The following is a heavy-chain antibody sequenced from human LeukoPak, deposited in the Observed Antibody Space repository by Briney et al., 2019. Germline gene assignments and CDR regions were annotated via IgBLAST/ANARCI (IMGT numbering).Heavy chain of an antibody. CDR1: GFTFISYS. J-gene: IGHJ4*02. Sequence: GSLELSCVASGFTFISYSMNWVRQAPGKGLEWVSHIGSSTTTLYYADSVRGRFTISRDNAKNPLYLQMNSLRDEDTAVYYCARLQFGDYGAFDSWGQGSLVTVSS. D-gene: IGHD4-17*01. CDR2: IGSSTTTL. CDR3: ARLQFGDYGAFDS. V-gene: IGHV3-48*02.